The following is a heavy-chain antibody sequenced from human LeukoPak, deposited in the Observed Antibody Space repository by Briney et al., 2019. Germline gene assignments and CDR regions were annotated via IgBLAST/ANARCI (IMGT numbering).Heavy chain of an antibody. CDR2: ISRNGGST. CDR1: GFTYKSYS. CDR3: VKGDYYVMDV. V-gene: IGHV3-64D*09. Sequence: RGGSLSLSCSAGGFTYKSYSMRGVSQAPGKGLEFVSAISRNGGSTYYADSVKGRLTISRDNSKNTLYLQMSSLRAEDTALYYCVKGDYYVMDVWGQGTTVTVSS. J-gene: IGHJ6*02.